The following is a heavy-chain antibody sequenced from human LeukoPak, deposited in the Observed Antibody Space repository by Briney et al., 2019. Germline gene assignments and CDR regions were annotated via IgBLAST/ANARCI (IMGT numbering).Heavy chain of an antibody. V-gene: IGHV4-59*01. CDR1: GGSISSYY. D-gene: IGHD3-22*01. CDR3: AREGRYYYDSSGTTGYYFDY. CDR2: IYYSGST. J-gene: IGHJ4*02. Sequence: RPSETLSLTCSVSGGSISSYYWSWIRQPPGKGLEWIGYIYYSGSTNYNPSLKSRVTISVDTSKNQFSLKLSSVTAADTAVYYCAREGRYYYDSSGTTGYYFDYWGQGTLVTVSS.